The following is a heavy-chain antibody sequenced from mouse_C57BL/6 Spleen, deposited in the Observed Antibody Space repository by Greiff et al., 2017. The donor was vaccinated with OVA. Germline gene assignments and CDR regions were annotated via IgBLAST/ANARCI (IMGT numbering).Heavy chain of an antibody. CDR3: ARFNSTGGYFDY. J-gene: IGHJ2*01. CDR1: GYTFTSYW. CDR2: IDPTDSET. Sequence: QVQLQQPGAELVRPGSSVKLSCKASGYTFTSYWMHWVKQRPIQGLEWIGNIDPTDSETHPHQKFKDKATLTVDKSSSTAYMQLSSLTSEDSAVYYCARFNSTGGYFDYWGQGTTLTVSS. V-gene: IGHV1-52*01. D-gene: IGHD1-3*01.